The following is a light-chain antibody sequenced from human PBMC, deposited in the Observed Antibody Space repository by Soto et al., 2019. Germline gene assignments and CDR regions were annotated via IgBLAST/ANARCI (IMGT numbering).Light chain of an antibody. J-gene: IGKJ2*01. V-gene: IGKV1-33*01. Sequence: DIQMTQSPSSLSASVGDRVTITCQASQDISNYLNWYQQKPGKAPKLLIYDASNLETGVPSRFSGSGSGTDFNFTISSLHPEDIATYYFQQYDNLPPYNFGQGTKLEI. CDR1: QDISNY. CDR2: DAS. CDR3: QQYDNLPPYN.